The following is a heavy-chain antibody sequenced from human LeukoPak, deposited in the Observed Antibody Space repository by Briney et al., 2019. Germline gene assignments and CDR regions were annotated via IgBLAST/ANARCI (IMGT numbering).Heavy chain of an antibody. CDR2: IYHSGST. J-gene: IGHJ4*02. D-gene: IGHD2-15*01. CDR1: GGSISSSNW. V-gene: IGHV4-4*02. Sequence: SGTLSLTCAVSGGSISSSNWWSWVRQPPGKGLEWIGEIYHSGSTNYNPPLKSRVTMSVDRSKNQFSLEMSSVTAADTAVYYCAATSGFCTGGRCYLLDSWGQGTLVTVSS. CDR3: AATSGFCTGGRCYLLDS.